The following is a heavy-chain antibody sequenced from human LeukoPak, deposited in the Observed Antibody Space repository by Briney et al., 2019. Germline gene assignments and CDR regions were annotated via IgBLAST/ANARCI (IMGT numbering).Heavy chain of an antibody. CDR3: ASVYCSSTSCYVDY. V-gene: IGHV4-39*01. D-gene: IGHD2-2*01. CDR1: GGSISSSSYY. CDR2: IYYSGST. Sequence: PSETLSLTCTVSGGSISSSSYYWGWIRQPPGKGLEWIGSIYYSGSTYYNPSLKSRVTISVDTSKNQFSLKLSSVTAADTAVYYCASVYCSSTSCYVDYWGQGTLVAVSS. J-gene: IGHJ4*02.